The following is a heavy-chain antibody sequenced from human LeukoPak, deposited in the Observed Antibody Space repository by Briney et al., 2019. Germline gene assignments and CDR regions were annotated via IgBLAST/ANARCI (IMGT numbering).Heavy chain of an antibody. CDR1: GFTFSSYG. J-gene: IGHJ3*02. Sequence: GGSLRLSCAASGFTFSSYGMHWVRQAPGKGLEWVVFIRYDGSNKYYADSVKGRFTISRDNSKNTLYLQMNSLRAEDTAVYYCAKDLRDAFDIWGQGTMVTVSS. CDR3: AKDLRDAFDI. CDR2: IRYDGSNK. V-gene: IGHV3-30*02.